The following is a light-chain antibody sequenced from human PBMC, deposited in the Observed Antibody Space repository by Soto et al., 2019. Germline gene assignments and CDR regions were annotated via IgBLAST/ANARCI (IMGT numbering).Light chain of an antibody. V-gene: IGKV1-5*01. CDR3: QQYSSYWT. Sequence: DIQMTQSPSTLSASVGDRVTITCRASQSISSWLAWYQQKPGKAPNLLIYDASSLQTGVPSRFSGSGSGTEFTLTISSLQPDDFATYYCQQYSSYWTFGQGTKLDI. J-gene: IGKJ1*01. CDR1: QSISSW. CDR2: DAS.